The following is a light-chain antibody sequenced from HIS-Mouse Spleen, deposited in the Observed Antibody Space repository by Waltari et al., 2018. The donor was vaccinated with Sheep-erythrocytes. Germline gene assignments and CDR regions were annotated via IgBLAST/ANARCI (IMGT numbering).Light chain of an antibody. V-gene: IGLV3-1*01. Sequence: VSVSPGQTASITCSGDKLGDKYACWYQQKPGQSPVLVIYQDSKRPSGIPERFSGSNSGNTATLTISGTQAMDEADYYCQAWDSSTAEVFGGGTKLTVL. J-gene: IGLJ2*01. CDR1: KLGDKY. CDR3: QAWDSSTAEV. CDR2: QDS.